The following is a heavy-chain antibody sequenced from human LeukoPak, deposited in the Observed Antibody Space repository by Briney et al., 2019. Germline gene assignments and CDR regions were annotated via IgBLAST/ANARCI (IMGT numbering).Heavy chain of an antibody. CDR1: GFTFSSHW. CDR3: AREWCRGDSCYRIFDY. V-gene: IGHV3-7*05. Sequence: PGGSLRLSCAASGFTFSSHWMSWVRQAPGKGLEWVANIKQDGSEKYYVGSVKGRFTISGDNAKNSLYLQMNSLRAEDTAVYYCAREWCRGDSCYRIFDYWGQGTLVTVSS. J-gene: IGHJ4*02. CDR2: IKQDGSEK. D-gene: IGHD2-15*01.